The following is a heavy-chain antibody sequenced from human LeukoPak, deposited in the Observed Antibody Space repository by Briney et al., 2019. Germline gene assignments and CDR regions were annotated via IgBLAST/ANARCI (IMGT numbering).Heavy chain of an antibody. J-gene: IGHJ4*02. CDR2: VKSKTDGGTT. D-gene: IGHD6-19*01. CDR3: TTERRESSGWYNWCFDY. Sequence: GGSLRLSCAASGFTSSSYWMSWVRQAPGKGLEWVGRVKSKTDGGTTDYGAPVKGRFTISRDDSKNTLYLQMNNLKSEDTAVYYCTTERRESSGWYNWCFDYWGQGTLVTVSS. V-gene: IGHV3-15*01. CDR1: GFTSSSYW.